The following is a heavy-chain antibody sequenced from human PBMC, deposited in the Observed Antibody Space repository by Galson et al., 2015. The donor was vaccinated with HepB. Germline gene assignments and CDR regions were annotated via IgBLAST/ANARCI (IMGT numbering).Heavy chain of an antibody. V-gene: IGHV4-39*07. Sequence: SETLSLTCTVSGGSISSGTYYWGWIRQPPGKGLEWIGTIFHSGTTYYNLSLKSRVTISVDTSKNQFSLKLTSVTSADTAVYYCAGVVGVYNVGDIDYWGQGTLVTVSS. D-gene: IGHD6-13*01. CDR3: AGVVGVYNVGDIDY. J-gene: IGHJ4*02. CDR1: GGSISSGTYY. CDR2: IFHSGTT.